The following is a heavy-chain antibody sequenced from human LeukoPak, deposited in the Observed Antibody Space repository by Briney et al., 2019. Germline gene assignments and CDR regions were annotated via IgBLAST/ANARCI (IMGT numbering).Heavy chain of an antibody. CDR1: GYTFTGYY. D-gene: IGHD3-10*01. J-gene: IGHJ4*02. Sequence: ASVKVSCKASGYTFTGYYMHWVRQAPGQGLEWMGWINPNSGGTNYAQKLQGRVTMTTDTSTSTAYMELRSLRSEDTAVYYCATHPTMVRGVINDYWGQGTLVTVSS. CDR2: INPNSGGT. V-gene: IGHV1-2*02. CDR3: ATHPTMVRGVINDY.